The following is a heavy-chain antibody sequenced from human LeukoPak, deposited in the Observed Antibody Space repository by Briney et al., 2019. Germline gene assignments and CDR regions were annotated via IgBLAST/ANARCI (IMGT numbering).Heavy chain of an antibody. D-gene: IGHD5-18*01. Sequence: GGSLRLSCAASGFTFSSYEMNWVRQAPGKGLEWVSYISGSGSIIYYADSVKGRFTISRDNSKNTLYLQMNSLRAEDTAVYYCAKDTASSWWYFDLWGRGTLVTVSS. CDR1: GFTFSSYE. CDR2: ISGSGSII. J-gene: IGHJ2*01. CDR3: AKDTASSWWYFDL. V-gene: IGHV3-48*03.